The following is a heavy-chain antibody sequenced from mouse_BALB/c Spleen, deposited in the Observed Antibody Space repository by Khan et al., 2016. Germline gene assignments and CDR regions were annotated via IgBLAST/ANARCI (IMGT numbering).Heavy chain of an antibody. Sequence: EVELVESGGGLVKPGGSLKLSCAASGFAFSSYDMSWVRQTPEKRLEWVAYISSCGGSTSYPATVKGRFTISRDNAKYTSYLQMSSLKAADTSIYYGSSGYDYFDYWGQGTTLTVSS. CDR1: GFAFSSYD. J-gene: IGHJ2*01. D-gene: IGHD2-14*01. CDR3: SSGYDYFDY. V-gene: IGHV5-12-1*01. CDR2: ISSCGGST.